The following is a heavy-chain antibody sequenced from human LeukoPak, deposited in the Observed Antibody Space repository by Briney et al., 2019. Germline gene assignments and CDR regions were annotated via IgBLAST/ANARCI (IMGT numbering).Heavy chain of an antibody. J-gene: IGHJ4*02. Sequence: GGSLRLSCAASGFTFSSYGMHWVRQAPGKGLEWVAFIRYDGSNKYDADSVKGRFTISRDNSKNTLYLQMNSLRVEDTAVYYCARGPSGYHNTGGQGTLVTVSS. CDR3: ARGPSGYHNT. D-gene: IGHD5-12*01. V-gene: IGHV3-30*02. CDR2: IRYDGSNK. CDR1: GFTFSSYG.